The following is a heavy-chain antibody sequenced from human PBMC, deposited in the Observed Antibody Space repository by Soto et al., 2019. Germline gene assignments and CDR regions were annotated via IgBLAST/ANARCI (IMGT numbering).Heavy chain of an antibody. CDR1: GFTFSSYS. J-gene: IGHJ4*02. D-gene: IGHD6-19*01. CDR3: ASTSGSGWYPFYY. V-gene: IGHV3-21*04. CDR2: ISSSSSYI. Sequence: EVQLVESGGGLVKPGGSLRLSCAASGFTFSSYSMNWVRQAPGKGLEWVSSISSSSSYIYYADSVKGRFTLSTDNAKNSLSLQMNSLRAEDTAVYYCASTSGSGWYPFYYWGQGTLVTVSS.